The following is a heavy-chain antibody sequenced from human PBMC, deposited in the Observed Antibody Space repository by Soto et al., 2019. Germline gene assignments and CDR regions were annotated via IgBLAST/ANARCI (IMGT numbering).Heavy chain of an antibody. CDR3: TKGAEGGAYYGMDV. CDR2: ISYDGTNK. Sequence: PGGSLRLSCAASGFTSRNYGMHWVRQAPGKGLEWMAVISYDGTNKYYADSVKGRFTISRDNSKNTLFLQMSSLRAEDTAVYYCTKGAEGGAYYGMDVWGQGTTVTVSS. V-gene: IGHV3-30*18. CDR1: GFTSRNYG. J-gene: IGHJ6*02. D-gene: IGHD3-16*01.